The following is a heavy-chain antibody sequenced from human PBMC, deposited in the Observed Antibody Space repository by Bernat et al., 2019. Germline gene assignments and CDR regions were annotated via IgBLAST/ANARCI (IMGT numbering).Heavy chain of an antibody. J-gene: IGHJ5*02. V-gene: IGHV4-34*01. CDR3: ARRRGAIFGGVTPSFDP. Sequence: QVQLQQWGAGLLKPSETLSLTCAVYGGSFSGYYWSWIRQPPGKGLEWIGEINHSGSTNYNPSLKSRVTISVDTSKNQFSLKLSSVTAADTAVYYCARRRGAIFGGVTPSFDPWGQGTLVTVSS. CDR1: GGSFSGYY. D-gene: IGHD3-3*01. CDR2: INHSGST.